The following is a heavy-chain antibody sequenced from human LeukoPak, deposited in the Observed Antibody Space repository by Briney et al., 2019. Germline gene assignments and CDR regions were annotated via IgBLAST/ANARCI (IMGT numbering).Heavy chain of an antibody. J-gene: IGHJ4*02. CDR3: AKASVVAATPDY. V-gene: IGHV3-30*18. D-gene: IGHD2-15*01. CDR2: ISYDGSNK. Sequence: PGRSLRLSCAASGFTFSSYGMHWVRQAPGKGLEWVAVISYDGSNKYYADSVKGRFTISRDNSKNTLCLQVNSLRAEDTAVYYCAKASVVAATPDYWGQGTLVTVSS. CDR1: GFTFSSYG.